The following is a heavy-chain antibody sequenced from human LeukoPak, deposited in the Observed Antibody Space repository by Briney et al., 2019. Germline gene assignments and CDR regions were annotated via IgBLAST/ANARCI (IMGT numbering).Heavy chain of an antibody. D-gene: IGHD1-26*01. J-gene: IGHJ4*02. CDR3: AREARSGSYSSY. V-gene: IGHV3-7*01. Sequence: GGSLRLSCAASGFTFSSYWMSWVRQAPGKGLEWVANKNQDGSEKSYVDSVKGRFTISRDNAKNSLYLQMHSLRAEDTAVYYCAREARSGSYSSYWGQGTLVTVSS. CDR2: KNQDGSEK. CDR1: GFTFSSYW.